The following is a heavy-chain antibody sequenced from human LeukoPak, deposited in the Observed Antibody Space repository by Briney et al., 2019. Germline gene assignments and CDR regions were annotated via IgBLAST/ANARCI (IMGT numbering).Heavy chain of an antibody. D-gene: IGHD3-10*01. CDR1: GYPFTDYY. Sequence: ASVKVSCTASGYPFTDYYIHWVRQAPGQGLEWMGWINPTSGGTNYAQKFQGRVTLTRDTSISTAYMELRSLRSDDTAVYYCARDDVYYGSGYWDYWGQGTLVTVSS. J-gene: IGHJ4*02. V-gene: IGHV1-2*02. CDR3: ARDDVYYGSGYWDY. CDR2: INPTSGGT.